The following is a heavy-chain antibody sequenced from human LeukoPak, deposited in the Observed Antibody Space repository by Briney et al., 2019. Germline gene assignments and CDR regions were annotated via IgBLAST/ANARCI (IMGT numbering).Heavy chain of an antibody. D-gene: IGHD3-22*01. CDR1: GGSISSYY. CDR3: AREGYYDSSGYYPLGY. V-gene: IGHV4-4*07. J-gene: IGHJ4*02. CDR2: IYTSGST. Sequence: SETLSLTCTVSGGSISSYYWSWIRQPAGKGLEWIGRIYTSGSTNYNPSLKSRVTMSVDTSKNQFSLKLGSVTAADTAVYYCAREGYYDSSGYYPLGYWGQGTLVTVSS.